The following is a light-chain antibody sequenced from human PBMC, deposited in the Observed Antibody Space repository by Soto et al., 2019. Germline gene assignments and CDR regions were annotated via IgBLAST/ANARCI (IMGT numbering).Light chain of an antibody. CDR1: QSVSSY. V-gene: IGKV3-11*01. CDR2: DAS. J-gene: IGKJ4*01. CDR3: HRHETYPLA. Sequence: EIVLTQSPATLSLSPGERATLSCRASQSVSSYLAWYQQKPGQAPRLLIYDASNRATGIPARFSGSGSGTDFTLTISSLEPEDFATYYCHRHETYPLAFGGGTKVDI.